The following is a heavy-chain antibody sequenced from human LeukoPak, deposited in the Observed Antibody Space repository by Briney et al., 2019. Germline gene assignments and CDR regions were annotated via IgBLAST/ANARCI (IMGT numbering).Heavy chain of an antibody. Sequence: ASVKVSCKASGYTFTSYAMHWVRQAPGQRLEWMGWINAGNGNTKYSQKFQGRVTITRDTSASTAYMELSSLRSEDTAVYYCARVPMTTGDHYFDYWGQGTLVTVSS. CDR1: GYTFTSYA. CDR2: INAGNGNT. CDR3: ARVPMTTGDHYFDY. J-gene: IGHJ4*02. D-gene: IGHD4-17*01. V-gene: IGHV1-3*01.